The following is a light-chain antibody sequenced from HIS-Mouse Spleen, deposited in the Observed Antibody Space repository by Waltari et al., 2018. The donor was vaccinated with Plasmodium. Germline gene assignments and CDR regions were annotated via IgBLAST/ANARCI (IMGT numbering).Light chain of an antibody. CDR1: ALPKNY. J-gene: IGLJ3*02. CDR2: EDS. V-gene: IGLV3-10*01. Sequence: SYELTQPPSVSVYPGHTARITCPGDALPKNYAIRYQPKSGQAPVLVIYEDSKRPSGIPERFSGSSSGTMATLTISGAQVEDEADYYCYSTDSSGNHRVFGGGTKLTVL. CDR3: YSTDSSGNHRV.